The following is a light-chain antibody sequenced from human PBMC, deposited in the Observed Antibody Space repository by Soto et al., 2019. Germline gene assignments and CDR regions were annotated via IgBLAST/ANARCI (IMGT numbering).Light chain of an antibody. V-gene: IGKV1-12*01. Sequence: DIQMTQSPSSVSAFVGDRVTITCRASQGIRSWLAWYQQKPGKAPKLLIYDASTLQSGVPSRFSGCGSGTDFTLTINSLQPEDFATYYCQQANSFPLTFGGGTKVEMK. CDR1: QGIRSW. CDR2: DAS. J-gene: IGKJ4*01. CDR3: QQANSFPLT.